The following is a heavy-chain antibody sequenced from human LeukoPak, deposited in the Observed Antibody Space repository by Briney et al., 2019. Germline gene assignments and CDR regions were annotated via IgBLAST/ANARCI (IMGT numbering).Heavy chain of an antibody. D-gene: IGHD1-26*01. J-gene: IGHJ4*02. V-gene: IGHV1-46*01. CDR2: INPSGGST. CDR3: ARESPVGATSV. CDR1: GYTFTSYY. Sequence: ASVKVSCKASGYTFTSYYMHWVRQAPGQGLEWMGIINPSGGSTSYAQKFQGRVTMTRDTSTSTVYMELSSLRSEDTALYYCARESPVGATSVWGQGTLVTVSS.